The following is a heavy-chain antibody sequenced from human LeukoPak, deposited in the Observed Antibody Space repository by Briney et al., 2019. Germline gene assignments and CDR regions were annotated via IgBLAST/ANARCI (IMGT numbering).Heavy chain of an antibody. CDR2: ISGSGGNT. V-gene: IGHV3-23*01. CDR3: ARDSGYSSGWYADI. J-gene: IGHJ3*02. Sequence: GGSLRLSCAASGFTFRYYAMSWVRQAPGKGLEWVSTISGSGGNTYYADSVKGRFTISRDNSKNTVYLQMNSLRAEDTAVYYCARDSGYSSGWYADIWGQGTMVTVSS. D-gene: IGHD6-19*01. CDR1: GFTFRYYA.